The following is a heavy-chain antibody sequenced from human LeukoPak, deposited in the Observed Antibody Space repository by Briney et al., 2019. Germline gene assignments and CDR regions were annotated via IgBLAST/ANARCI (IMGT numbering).Heavy chain of an antibody. Sequence: GGSLRLSCVASGFTFNNYAMGWVRQAPGKGLEWVSGITGSGHITYYADSVKGRFTISRDNSKNTLYLQMNRLRADDTAIYHCAKCGYFVMVPPTYFDYWGQGNLVPVSS. J-gene: IGHJ4*02. CDR2: ITGSGHIT. CDR1: GFTFNNYA. CDR3: AKCGYFVMVPPTYFDY. V-gene: IGHV3-23*01. D-gene: IGHD3-22*01.